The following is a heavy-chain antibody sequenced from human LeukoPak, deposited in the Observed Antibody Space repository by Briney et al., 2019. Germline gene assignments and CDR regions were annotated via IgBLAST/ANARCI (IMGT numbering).Heavy chain of an antibody. CDR2: IIPIFGTA. D-gene: IGHD2-15*01. Sequence: ASVKVSCKASGGTFSSYAISWVRQAPGQGLEWMGGIIPIFGTANYAQEFQGRVTITADESTSTAYMELSSLRSEDTAVYYCARESHLYCSGGSCHPMDVWGKGTTVTVSS. CDR1: GGTFSSYA. V-gene: IGHV1-69*13. J-gene: IGHJ6*03. CDR3: ARESHLYCSGGSCHPMDV.